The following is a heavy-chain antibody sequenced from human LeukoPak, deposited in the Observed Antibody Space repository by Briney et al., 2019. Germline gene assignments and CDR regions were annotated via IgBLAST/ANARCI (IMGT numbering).Heavy chain of an antibody. Sequence: SVKVSCKASGGTFSSYAISWVRQAPGQGLEWMGRIIPIFGTANYAQKFQGRVTITTDESTSTAYMELSSLRSEDTAVYYCARDGIAAAGTWDYWGEGSPVTVSS. CDR3: ARDGIAAAGTWDY. CDR1: GGTFSSYA. CDR2: IIPIFGTA. V-gene: IGHV1-69*05. D-gene: IGHD6-13*01. J-gene: IGHJ4*02.